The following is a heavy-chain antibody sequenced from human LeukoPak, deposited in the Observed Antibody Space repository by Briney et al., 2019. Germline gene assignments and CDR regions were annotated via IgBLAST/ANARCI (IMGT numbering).Heavy chain of an antibody. D-gene: IGHD3-22*01. CDR3: ARTYDSSGYYLRF. J-gene: IGHJ4*02. CDR2: IYYSGST. V-gene: IGHV4-59*01. Sequence: PSETLSLTCTVSGGSISSYYWSWIRQPPGKGLEWIGYIYYSGSTNNNPSLKSRVTISVDTSKNQFSLKLSSVTAADTAVYYCARTYDSSGYYLRFWGQGTLVTVSS. CDR1: GGSISSYY.